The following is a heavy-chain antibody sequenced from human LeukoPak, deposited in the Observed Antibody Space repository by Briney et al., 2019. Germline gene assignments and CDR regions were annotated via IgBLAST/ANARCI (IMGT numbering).Heavy chain of an antibody. V-gene: IGHV4-59*10. J-gene: IGHJ4*02. CDR2: IYTSGST. CDR3: AREYGDQGTRNFDY. D-gene: IGHD4-17*01. CDR1: GGSFSGYY. Sequence: SETLSLTCAVYGGSFSGYYWSWIRQPPGKGLKWIGRIYTSGSTNYSPSLKSRVTMSVDTSKNQFSLKLISVTAADTAVYYCAREYGDQGTRNFDYWGQGSLVTVSS.